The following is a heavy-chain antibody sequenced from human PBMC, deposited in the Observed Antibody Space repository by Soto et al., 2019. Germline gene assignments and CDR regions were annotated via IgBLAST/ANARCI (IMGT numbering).Heavy chain of an antibody. V-gene: IGHV3-74*01. D-gene: IGHD2-8*01. CDR3: ARGMNQRCAVDD. Sequence: EVQLVESGGGLVKPGESLRLSCAASGFTFSSYWMHWVRQAPGKGLVWVSRIYSDGSSTNYADSVKGRFTISRDNAKNTLYQQINSLRAEDTAGYYCARGMNQRCAVDDWGQGTLVTVSS. CDR1: GFTFSSYW. CDR2: IYSDGSST. J-gene: IGHJ4*02.